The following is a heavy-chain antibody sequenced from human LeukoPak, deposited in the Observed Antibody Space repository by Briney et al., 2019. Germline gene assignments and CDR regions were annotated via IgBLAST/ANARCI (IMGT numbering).Heavy chain of an antibody. CDR2: INPNSGGT. V-gene: IGHV1-2*02. Sequence: ASVKVSCKASGYTFTSYGISWVRQAPGQGLEWMGWINPNSGGTNYAQKFQGRVTMTRDTSISTAYMELSRLRSDDTAVYYCARMTTVTTPEDYWGQGTLVTVSS. D-gene: IGHD4-11*01. CDR3: ARMTTVTTPEDY. CDR1: GYTFTSYG. J-gene: IGHJ4*02.